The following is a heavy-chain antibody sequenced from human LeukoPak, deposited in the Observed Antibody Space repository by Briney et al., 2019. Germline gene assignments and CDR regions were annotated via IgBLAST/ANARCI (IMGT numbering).Heavy chain of an antibody. Sequence: PGGSLRLSCAASGFTFSSYGMSWVHQAPGKGLEWVSAISGSGGSTYYADSVKGRFTISRDNPKNTLYLQVNSLRAEDTAIYYCAKAPGDYYYFDYWGQGTLVTVSS. CDR1: GFTFSSYG. CDR3: AKAPGDYYYFDY. D-gene: IGHD7-27*01. J-gene: IGHJ4*02. V-gene: IGHV3-23*01. CDR2: ISGSGGST.